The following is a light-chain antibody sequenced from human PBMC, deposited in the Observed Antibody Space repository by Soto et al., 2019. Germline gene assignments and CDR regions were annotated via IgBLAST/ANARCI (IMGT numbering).Light chain of an antibody. J-gene: IGKJ2*01. Sequence: DIQMTQSPSTLSASVGDRVTITCRASQSISSWLAGYQQKPGTAPKLLIYKASSLQSGVPSRFSGSGSGAEVTLTISSLQPDDFATYYCQQYSSYPYTFGQGTKLEIK. V-gene: IGKV1-5*03. CDR2: KAS. CDR3: QQYSSYPYT. CDR1: QSISSW.